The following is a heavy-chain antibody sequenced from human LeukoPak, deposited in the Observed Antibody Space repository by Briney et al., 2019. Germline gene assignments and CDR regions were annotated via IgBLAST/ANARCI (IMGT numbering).Heavy chain of an antibody. CDR1: GFTFSSYA. CDR3: AKDRVAFGGADAFDM. Sequence: GESLKISCAASGFTFSSYAMSWVRQAPGKGLEWVSGISGSGGSTFYADSVKGWFTISRDNSKNTLYLQMNSLRAEDTAVYYCAKDRVAFGGADAFDMWGQGTMVTVSS. V-gene: IGHV3-23*01. J-gene: IGHJ3*02. D-gene: IGHD3-16*01. CDR2: ISGSGGST.